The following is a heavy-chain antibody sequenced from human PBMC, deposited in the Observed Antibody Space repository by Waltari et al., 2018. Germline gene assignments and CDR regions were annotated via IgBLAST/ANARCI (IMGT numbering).Heavy chain of an antibody. CDR3: AREATDYFYGLDL. V-gene: IGHV3-7*01. CDR2: IKQDGAEK. CDR1: RFTFSNYW. J-gene: IGHJ6*02. Sequence: EVWLVESGGGLVQPGGSLRLSCAGSRFTFSNYWMSWVRQAPGKGLGWVANIKQDGAEKHYVDSVKGRFTISRDNAKESLYLQMNSLRADDTAVYFCAREATDYFYGLDLWGQGTTVTVSS.